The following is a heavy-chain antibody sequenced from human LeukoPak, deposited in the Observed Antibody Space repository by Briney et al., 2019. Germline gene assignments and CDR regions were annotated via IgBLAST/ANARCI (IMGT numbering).Heavy chain of an antibody. J-gene: IGHJ4*02. V-gene: IGHV3-48*01. CDR3: AKSYDISRFYPY. CDR1: GFTFSSYS. CDR2: ISSSSSTI. Sequence: GGSLRLSCAASGFTFSSYSMNWVRQAPGKGLEWVSYISSSSSTIYYADSVKGRFTVSRDNSKNTLYLQMDGLTVEDTAVYYCAKSYDISRFYPYWGQGTLVTVSS. D-gene: IGHD3-22*01.